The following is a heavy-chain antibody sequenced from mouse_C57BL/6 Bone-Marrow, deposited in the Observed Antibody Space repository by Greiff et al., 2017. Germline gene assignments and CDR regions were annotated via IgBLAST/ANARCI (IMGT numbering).Heavy chain of an antibody. J-gene: IGHJ3*01. CDR3: ARVYYGSRGAWFAY. CDR2: IYPRSGNT. CDR1: GYTFTSYG. Sequence: VHLVESGAELARPGASVKLSCKASGYTFTSYGISWVKQRTGQGLEWIGEIYPRSGNTYYNEKFKGKATLTADKSSSTAYMELRSLTSEDSAVYFCARVYYGSRGAWFAYWGQGTLVTVSA. D-gene: IGHD1-1*01. V-gene: IGHV1-81*01.